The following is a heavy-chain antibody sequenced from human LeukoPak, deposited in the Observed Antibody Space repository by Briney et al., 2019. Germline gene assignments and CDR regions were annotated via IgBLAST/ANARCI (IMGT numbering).Heavy chain of an antibody. CDR3: ARRGPNSGSSRGWNFDL. V-gene: IGHV4-59*08. CDR1: GGSISGYY. D-gene: IGHD5-12*01. J-gene: IGHJ2*01. CDR2: IHYRGTG. Sequence: SETLSLTCTVSGGSISGYYWSWIRQPPGKRLEWIGYIHYRGTGDSNPSLRSRVSMSVDTSKNQFSLEMSSLTASDTAMYYCARRGPNSGSSRGWNFDLWGRGTLLTVSS.